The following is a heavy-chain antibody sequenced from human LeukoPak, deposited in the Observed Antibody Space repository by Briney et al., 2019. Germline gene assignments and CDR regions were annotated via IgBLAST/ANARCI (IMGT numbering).Heavy chain of an antibody. CDR1: GFTFSSYA. J-gene: IGHJ4*02. CDR2: ISGSGVST. Sequence: GGSLRLSCAASGFTFSSYAMSWVRQAPGKGLEWVSSISGSGVSTYYADSVKGRFTIYRDNSKNTLYLQMNSLRAEDTAVYYCARERTSGWDAFDFWGQGTLVTVSS. V-gene: IGHV3-23*01. CDR3: ARERTSGWDAFDF. D-gene: IGHD6-19*01.